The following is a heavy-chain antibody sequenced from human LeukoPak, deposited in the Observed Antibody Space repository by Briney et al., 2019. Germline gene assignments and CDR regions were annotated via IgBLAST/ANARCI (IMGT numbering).Heavy chain of an antibody. CDR1: GGSFSGYY. V-gene: IGHV4-34*01. CDR2: INHSGST. CDR3: ARDSSGYYYGAFDI. J-gene: IGHJ3*02. Sequence: SETLSLTCAVYGGSFSGYYWSWIRQPPGKGLEWIGEINHSGSTYYNPSLKSRVTISVDTSKNQFSLKLSSVTAADTAVYYCARDSSGYYYGAFDIWGQGTMVTVSS. D-gene: IGHD3-22*01.